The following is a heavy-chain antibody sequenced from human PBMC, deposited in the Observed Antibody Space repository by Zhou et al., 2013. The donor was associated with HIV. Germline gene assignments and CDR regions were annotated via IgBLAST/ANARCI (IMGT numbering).Heavy chain of an antibody. D-gene: IGHD6-19*01. CDR1: GYTFTKNS. CDR3: ARDVKFTSGWVRVDRP. J-gene: IGHJ5*02. Sequence: QVHLVQSGAEMKKPGSSVRVSCKASGYTFTKNSMHWVRQAPGQGLEWMGLINPSDGTTNYAQKFQGRVTMTRDTSTTTVYMEMSSLTSDDTAIYYCARDVKFTSGWVRVDRPWGQGTRVIVSS. CDR2: INPSDGTT. V-gene: IGHV1-46*01.